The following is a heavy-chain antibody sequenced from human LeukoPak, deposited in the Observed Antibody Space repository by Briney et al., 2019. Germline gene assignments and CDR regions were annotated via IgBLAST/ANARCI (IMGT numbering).Heavy chain of an antibody. D-gene: IGHD3-22*01. CDR3: ARSDYYGRGDAFDI. V-gene: IGHV3-7*01. Sequence: GGSLRLSCAASGFTFTSYWMSWVRQAPGKGLEWVANIKQDGSEKYYVDSVKGRFTISRDNSKNTLYLQMNSLRAEDTAVYYCARSDYYGRGDAFDIWGQGTMVTVSS. J-gene: IGHJ3*02. CDR1: GFTFTSYW. CDR2: IKQDGSEK.